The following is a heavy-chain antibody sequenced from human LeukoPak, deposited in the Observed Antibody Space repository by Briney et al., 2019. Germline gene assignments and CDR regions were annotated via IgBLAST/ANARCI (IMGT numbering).Heavy chain of an antibody. J-gene: IGHJ4*02. CDR3: ARDRGTYYYGSGTTVDY. CDR2: ISAYNGNT. D-gene: IGHD3-10*01. CDR1: GYTFTSYG. V-gene: IGHV1-18*04. Sequence: ASVKVSCKASGYTFTSYGISWVRQAPGQGLGGLGWISAYNGNTNYAQKFQGRVTMTTDTSTSTAYMELRSLRSDDTAVYYCARDRGTYYYGSGTTVDYWGQGTLVTVSS.